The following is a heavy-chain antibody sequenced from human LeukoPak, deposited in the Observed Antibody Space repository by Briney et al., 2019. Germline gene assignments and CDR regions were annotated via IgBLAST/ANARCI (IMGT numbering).Heavy chain of an antibody. CDR2: VKSKTDGGTA. CDR3: TTGVAAAGVSF. Sequence: EGSLRLSCAASGVTFNNAWMSWVRQAPGKGREWVGRVKSKTDGGTADYAAPVKGRFTISRDDSKNTLYLQMNSLKTEDTALYYCTTGVAAAGVSFWGQGTLVTVSS. D-gene: IGHD6-13*01. V-gene: IGHV3-15*01. CDR1: GVTFNNAW. J-gene: IGHJ4*02.